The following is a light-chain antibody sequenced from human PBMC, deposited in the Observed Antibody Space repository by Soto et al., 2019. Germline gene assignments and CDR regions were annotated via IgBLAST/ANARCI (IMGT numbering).Light chain of an antibody. V-gene: IGKV3-20*01. J-gene: IGKJ1*01. CDR1: QSVSSSY. CDR2: GAS. Sequence: EIVLTQSPGTLSLSPGERATLSCRASQSVSSSYLAWYQQKSGQAPRLLIYGASNRATGIPDRFSGSGSGTDFTLTISSLEPEDFAVYYCQQYRDSRTFGQGTKVDIK. CDR3: QQYRDSRT.